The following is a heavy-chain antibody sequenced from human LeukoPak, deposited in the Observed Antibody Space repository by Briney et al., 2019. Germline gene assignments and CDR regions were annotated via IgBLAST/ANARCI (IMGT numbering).Heavy chain of an antibody. CDR1: GYTFTRYG. D-gene: IGHD3-10*01. J-gene: IGHJ6*02. CDR2: ISAYNGNT. CDR3: ARDRPLLWFGEYYGMDV. Sequence: ASVKVSCKASGYTFTRYGISWVRQAPGQGLEWMGWISAYNGNTNYAQKLQGRVTMTTDTSTSTAYMELRSLRSDDTAVYYCARDRPLLWFGEYYGMDVWGQGTTVTVSS. V-gene: IGHV1-18*01.